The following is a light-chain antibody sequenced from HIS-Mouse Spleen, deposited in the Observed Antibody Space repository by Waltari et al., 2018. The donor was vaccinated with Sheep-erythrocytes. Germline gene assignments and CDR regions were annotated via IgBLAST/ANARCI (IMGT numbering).Light chain of an antibody. CDR2: AGS. Sequence: QSALTQPASVSGSPGQSITISCTGTSSDVGSYNLVSWYQQHPGNAPKLIMYAGSKRPSCVANRFSGSKSGNTASLTISGLQAEDEADYYCCSYAGSSTPWVFGGGTKLTVL. V-gene: IGLV2-23*01. CDR1: SSDVGSYNL. J-gene: IGLJ3*02. CDR3: CSYAGSSTPWV.